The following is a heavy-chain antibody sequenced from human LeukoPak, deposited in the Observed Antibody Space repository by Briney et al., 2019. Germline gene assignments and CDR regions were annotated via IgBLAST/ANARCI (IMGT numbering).Heavy chain of an antibody. V-gene: IGHV3-23*01. CDR3: AKDGGFSGSSSFNY. J-gene: IGHJ4*02. CDR2: ISGNGGSS. D-gene: IGHD6-19*01. CDR1: GDTFSSYV. Sequence: GGSLRVSCAASGDTFSSYVMSWVRQAPGGGLGWVSGISGNGGSSYYADSVKGRFTISRDNSKSTLYLQMNSLRTEDTAVYFCAKDGGFSGSSSFNYWGQGTLVTVSS.